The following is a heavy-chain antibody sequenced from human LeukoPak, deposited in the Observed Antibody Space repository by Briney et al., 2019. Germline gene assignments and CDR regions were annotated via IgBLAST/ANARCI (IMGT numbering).Heavy chain of an antibody. CDR1: GDSISSDY. Sequence: SETLSLTCTVSGDSISSDYWSWIRQPAGKGRQWIGRIYTSGSTNYNPSLKGRGTISVDTSKNQFSLNLSSVTAADTAVYYCARDRYYYDSSGYCYFDYWGQGTLVTVSS. CDR2: IYTSGST. CDR3: ARDRYYYDSSGYCYFDY. J-gene: IGHJ4*02. V-gene: IGHV4-4*07. D-gene: IGHD3-22*01.